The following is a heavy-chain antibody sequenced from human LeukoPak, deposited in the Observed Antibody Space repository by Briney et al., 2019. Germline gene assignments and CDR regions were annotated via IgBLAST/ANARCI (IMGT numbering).Heavy chain of an antibody. V-gene: IGHV3-23*01. CDR1: GITFSGSG. CDR3: AKDTFAAVAGY. J-gene: IGHJ4*02. D-gene: IGHD6-19*01. CDR2: ISGSGSNT. Sequence: GGSLRLSCAASGITFSGSGMSWVRQAPGKGLEWVSTISGSGSNTHYADSVKGRFTISRDNYKDTLYMQMNSLRVEDTAVYYCAKDTFAAVAGYWGQGTLVTVSS.